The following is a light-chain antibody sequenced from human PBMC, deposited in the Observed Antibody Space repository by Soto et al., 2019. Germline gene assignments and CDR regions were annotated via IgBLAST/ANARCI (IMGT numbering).Light chain of an antibody. V-gene: IGKV3-15*01. J-gene: IGKJ2*01. CDR2: DAS. CDR1: QIVSSN. Sequence: EIVMTQSPATLSVSPGERATLSCRASQIVSSNVAWYQQKAGQAPRLLIHDASTRATGIPARFSGSGSGTEFTLTISSLQSEDFAVYYCQQYNNWPPMYTFGQGTKLEIK. CDR3: QQYNNWPPMYT.